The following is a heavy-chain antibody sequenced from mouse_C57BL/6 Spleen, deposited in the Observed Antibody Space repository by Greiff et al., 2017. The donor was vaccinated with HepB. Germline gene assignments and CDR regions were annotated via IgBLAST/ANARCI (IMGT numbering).Heavy chain of an antibody. CDR1: GYTFTDYY. J-gene: IGHJ4*01. V-gene: IGHV1-26*01. CDR2: INPNNGGT. Sequence: EVQLQQSGPELVKPGASVKISCKASGYTFTDYYMNWVKQSHGKSLEWLGDINPNNGGTSYNQKFKGKATLTVDKSYSTAYMELRSLTSEDSAVYYCARNAYYYAMDYWGQGTSVTVSS. CDR3: ARNAYYYAMDY.